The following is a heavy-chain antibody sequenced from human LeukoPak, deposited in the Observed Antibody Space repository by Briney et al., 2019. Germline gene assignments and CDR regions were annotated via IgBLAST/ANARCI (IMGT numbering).Heavy chain of an antibody. V-gene: IGHV3-30*02. CDR2: IWCDGSNK. J-gene: IGHJ4*02. D-gene: IGHD6-13*01. CDR3: ATRGVDIAAAGKSDY. Sequence: GGSLRLSCAASGFSFSSYGIHWVRQAPGKGLEWVAFIWCDGSNKSYADSVKGRFTISKDNSKNTLFLQMNSLRPEDTAVYYCATRGVDIAAAGKSDYWGQGTLVTVSS. CDR1: GFSFSSYG.